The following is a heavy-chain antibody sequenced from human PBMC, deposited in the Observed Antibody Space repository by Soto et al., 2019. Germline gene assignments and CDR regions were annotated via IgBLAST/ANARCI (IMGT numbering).Heavy chain of an antibody. CDR3: ARDAAPTLNYPHGMDV. Sequence: PSQTLSLSCAISGDSVSTNIAAWSWVRQYPSRGLEWLGRTLYRSSKWYNEYAVSVKSRMTINPDTSKNQFSLQLISVTPEDTAVYYCARDAAPTLNYPHGMDVWGQGTAVTVSS. D-gene: IGHD1-7*01. V-gene: IGHV6-1*01. J-gene: IGHJ6*02. CDR2: TLYRSSKWYN. CDR1: GDSVSTNIAA.